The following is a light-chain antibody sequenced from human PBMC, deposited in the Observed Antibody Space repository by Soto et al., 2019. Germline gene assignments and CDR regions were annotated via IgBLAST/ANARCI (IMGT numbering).Light chain of an antibody. CDR1: SSDVGGYNY. J-gene: IGLJ1*01. CDR2: EVS. Sequence: QSALTQPPSASGSPGQSVTISCTGTSSDVGGYNYVSWYQQHPGKAPKLMISEVSKRPSGVPDRFSGSKSGNTAFLTVSGLQAEDEADYYCGSYEGRTTCVFGTGTTVTVL. CDR3: GSYEGRTTCV. V-gene: IGLV2-8*01.